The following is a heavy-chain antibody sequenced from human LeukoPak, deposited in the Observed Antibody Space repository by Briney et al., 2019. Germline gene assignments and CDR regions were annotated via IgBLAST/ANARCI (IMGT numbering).Heavy chain of an antibody. CDR3: AREVEWGADVNSDY. CDR2: IKQDGSEK. J-gene: IGHJ4*02. V-gene: IGHV3-7*01. D-gene: IGHD3-3*01. CDR1: GFTFSSYW. Sequence: GGSLRLSCAASGFTFSSYWMSWVRQAPGKGLEWVANIKQDGSEKYYVDSVKGRFTVSRDNAKNSLYLQMNSLRAEDTAVYYCAREVEWGADVNSDYWGQGTLVTVSS.